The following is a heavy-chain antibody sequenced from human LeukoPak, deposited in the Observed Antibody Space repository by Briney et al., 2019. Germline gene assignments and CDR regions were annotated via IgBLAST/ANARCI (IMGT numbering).Heavy chain of an antibody. CDR2: IDNDGSST. V-gene: IGHV3-74*01. CDR1: GFSFRSHW. CDR3: ARRMATGAAVQDI. D-gene: IGHD5-24*01. Sequence: PGGSLRLSCAASGFSFRSHWMHWVRQAPGEGLMLVSHIDNDGSSTYYADSVRGRFTISRDNAKNTLYLQMNGLRAEDTAVYYCARRMATGAAVQDIWGQGTLVIVSS. J-gene: IGHJ3*02.